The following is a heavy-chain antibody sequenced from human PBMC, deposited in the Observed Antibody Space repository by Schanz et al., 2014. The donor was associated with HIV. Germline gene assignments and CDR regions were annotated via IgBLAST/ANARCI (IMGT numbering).Heavy chain of an antibody. CDR3: AKPEYDSRGNSQSHFDS. CDR1: GFTFSSHW. J-gene: IGHJ4*02. V-gene: IGHV3-23*04. D-gene: IGHD3-22*01. Sequence: EVQLVESGGGLVQPGGSLRLSCAASGFTFSSHWMHWVRQAPGKGLVWVSTISESGGRSYYADSVNGRFTISRDNSKNTLYLQMTTLRTEDTAVYYCAKPEYDSRGNSQSHFDSWGQGTLVTVSS. CDR2: ISESGGRS.